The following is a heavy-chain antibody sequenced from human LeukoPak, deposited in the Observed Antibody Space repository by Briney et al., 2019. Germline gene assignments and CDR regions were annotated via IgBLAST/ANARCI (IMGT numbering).Heavy chain of an antibody. V-gene: IGHV3-23*01. Sequence: GGSLRLSCAASGFTFSSYTVSWVRQAPGKGLEWVSTITTSDGNTYYADSVKGRFTVSRDNSKNTLFLQMNSLRAEDTAVYYCAKDGGLWVSAHWGDSWGRGTLVTVSS. CDR3: AKDGGLWVSAHWGDS. CDR1: GFTFSSYT. CDR2: ITTSDGNT. D-gene: IGHD7-27*01. J-gene: IGHJ4*02.